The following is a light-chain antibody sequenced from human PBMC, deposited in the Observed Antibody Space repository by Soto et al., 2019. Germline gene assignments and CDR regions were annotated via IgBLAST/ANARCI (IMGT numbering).Light chain of an antibody. Sequence: EIVMTQSPASLSVSPGDGATLSCRASQSVASNVAWYQQKPGQGPRLLIHGASTRAVGVPARFSGSGYGTDFTLTISSLQSEDFAVYYCQQYHNWPPQYTFGQGTKRQIK. CDR1: QSVASN. V-gene: IGKV3-15*01. CDR2: GAS. J-gene: IGKJ2*01. CDR3: QQYHNWPPQYT.